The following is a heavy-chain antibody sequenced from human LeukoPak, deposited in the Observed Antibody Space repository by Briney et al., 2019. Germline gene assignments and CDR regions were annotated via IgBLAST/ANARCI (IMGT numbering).Heavy chain of an antibody. CDR2: INAYNGDT. V-gene: IGHV1-3*01. Sequence: ASVKVSCKASGYTFINYAVHWVRQAPGQRLERMGWINAYNGDTEYSQKLQGRVTITKDTSASTAYMDLSTLRSEDTAVYYCARGSSSDWPLEYWGRGILVTVSS. CDR3: ARGSSSDWPLEY. J-gene: IGHJ4*02. CDR1: GYTFINYA. D-gene: IGHD6-19*01.